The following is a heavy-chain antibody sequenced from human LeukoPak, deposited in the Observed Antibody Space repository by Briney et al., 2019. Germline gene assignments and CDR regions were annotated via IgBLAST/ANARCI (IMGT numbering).Heavy chain of an antibody. J-gene: IGHJ4*02. V-gene: IGHV3-11*06. Sequence: GGSLRLSCAASGFTFSDYYMSWIRQAPGKGLEWVSYISSSSSYTNYADSVKGRFTISGDNAKNSLYLQMNSLRAEDTAVYYCARTGSGIQLWFPEVDYWGQGTLVTVSS. CDR2: ISSSSSYT. CDR3: ARTGSGIQLWFPEVDY. D-gene: IGHD5-18*01. CDR1: GFTFSDYY.